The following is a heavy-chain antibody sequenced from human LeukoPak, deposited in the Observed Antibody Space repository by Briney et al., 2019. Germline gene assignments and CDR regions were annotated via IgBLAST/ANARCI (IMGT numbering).Heavy chain of an antibody. D-gene: IGHD5-18*01. V-gene: IGHV4-34*01. CDR3: ARGLPRGYSYGYVY. CDR2: INHSGST. Sequence: SETLSLTCAVYGGSFSGYYWSWIRQPPGKGLEWTGEINHSGSTNYNPSLKSRVTISVDTSKNQFSLKLSSVTAADAAVYYCARGLPRGYSYGYVYWGQGTLVTVSS. CDR1: GGSFSGYY. J-gene: IGHJ4*02.